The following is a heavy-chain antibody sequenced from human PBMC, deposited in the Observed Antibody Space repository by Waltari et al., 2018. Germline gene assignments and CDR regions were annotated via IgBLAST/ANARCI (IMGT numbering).Heavy chain of an antibody. J-gene: IGHJ4*02. Sequence: EVQLVESGGGLVKPGGSLRLSCAASGFTFSSYSMNWVRQAPGKGLEWVSSISSSSSYRYYADSVKGRFTISRDNAKNSLYLQMNSLRAEDTAVYYCATSSSGLVGIFDYWGQGTLVTVSS. CDR3: ATSSSGLVGIFDY. D-gene: IGHD6-19*01. CDR2: ISSSSSYR. CDR1: GFTFSSYS. V-gene: IGHV3-21*01.